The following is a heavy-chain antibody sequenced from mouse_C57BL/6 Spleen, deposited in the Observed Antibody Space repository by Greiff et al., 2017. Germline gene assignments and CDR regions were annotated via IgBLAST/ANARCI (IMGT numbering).Heavy chain of an antibody. J-gene: IGHJ1*03. CDR2: IYPGDGDT. CDR1: GYAFSSYW. D-gene: IGHD1-1*01. V-gene: IGHV1-80*01. Sequence: VQGVESGAELVKPGASVKISCKASGYAFSSYWMNWVKQRPGKGLEWIGQIYPGDGDTNYNGKFKGKATLTADKSSSTAYMQLSSLTSEDSAVYFCAREDYYGSSYKYFDVWGTGTTVTVSS. CDR3: AREDYYGSSYKYFDV.